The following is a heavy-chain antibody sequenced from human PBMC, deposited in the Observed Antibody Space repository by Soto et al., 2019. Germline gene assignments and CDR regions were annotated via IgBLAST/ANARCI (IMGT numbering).Heavy chain of an antibody. Sequence: PSETLSLTCAVSGGSISSSNWWSWVRQPPGEGLEWIGEIYHSGSTNYNPSLKSRVTISVDKSKNQFSLKLSSVTAADTAVYYCARSYYDATGFAVDPWGQGTLVTVSS. CDR1: GGSISSSNW. V-gene: IGHV4-4*02. J-gene: IGHJ5*02. CDR3: ARSYYDATGFAVDP. CDR2: IYHSGST. D-gene: IGHD1-26*01.